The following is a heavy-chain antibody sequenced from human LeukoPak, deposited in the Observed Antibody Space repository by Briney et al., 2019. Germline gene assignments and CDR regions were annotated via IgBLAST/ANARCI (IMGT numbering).Heavy chain of an antibody. J-gene: IGHJ6*02. V-gene: IGHV1-18*01. CDR2: ISAYNGNT. CDR3: ASHPNPPWSGYPLYYYYYGMDV. Sequence: GASVKVSCKASGYTFTSYGISWVRQAPGQGLEWMGWISAYNGNTNYAQKFQGRVTITADESTSTAYMELSSLRSEDTAVYYCASHPNPPWSGYPLYYYYYGMDVWGQGTTVTVSS. CDR1: GYTFTSYG. D-gene: IGHD3-3*01.